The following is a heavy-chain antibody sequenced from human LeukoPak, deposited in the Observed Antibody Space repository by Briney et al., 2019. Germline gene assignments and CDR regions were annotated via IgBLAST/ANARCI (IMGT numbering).Heavy chain of an antibody. D-gene: IGHD3-16*01. Sequence: GGSLRLSCAASGFAFSTYWMSWVRQAPGKGLEWVSVISGSGATTDHADSVMGRFTISRDNSKNTLYLQLDSLRADDTAVYFCAKGLWGAYYYGMDVWGQGTTVTVSS. J-gene: IGHJ6*02. CDR1: GFAFSTYW. V-gene: IGHV3-23*01. CDR3: AKGLWGAYYYGMDV. CDR2: ISGSGATT.